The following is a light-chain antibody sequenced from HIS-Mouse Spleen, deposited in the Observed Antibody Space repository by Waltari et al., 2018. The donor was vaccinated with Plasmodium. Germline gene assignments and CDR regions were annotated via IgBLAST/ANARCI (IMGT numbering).Light chain of an antibody. CDR2: KAS. V-gene: IGKV1-5*03. Sequence: DIQMTQSPSTLSASVGDRVTITCRASQSISSWLAWYQQKPGKAPKLLIYKASSLESGVPSRFSGSGSGTEFTLTISSLQPEDFATYYCQQYNSYPLFGGGTKVEIK. J-gene: IGKJ4*01. CDR1: QSISSW. CDR3: QQYNSYPL.